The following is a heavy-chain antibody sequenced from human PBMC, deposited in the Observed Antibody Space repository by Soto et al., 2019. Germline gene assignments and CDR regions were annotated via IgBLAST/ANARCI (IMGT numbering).Heavy chain of an antibody. J-gene: IGHJ4*02. Sequence: QVQLVESGGGVVQPGRSLRLSCAASGFTFSSYAMHWVRQAPGKGLEWVAVISYDGSNKYYADSVKGRFTISRDNSKNTLYLQMNSLRAEDTAVYYCARDRFMAAAGLFDYWGQGTLVTVSS. CDR1: GFTFSSYA. CDR3: ARDRFMAAAGLFDY. CDR2: ISYDGSNK. V-gene: IGHV3-30-3*01. D-gene: IGHD6-13*01.